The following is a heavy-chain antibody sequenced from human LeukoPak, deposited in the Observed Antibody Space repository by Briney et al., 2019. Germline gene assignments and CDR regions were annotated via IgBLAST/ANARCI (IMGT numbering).Heavy chain of an antibody. CDR1: GHTFTSYA. CDR2: INVGNGNT. D-gene: IGHD3-22*01. J-gene: IGHJ4*02. CDR3: ARIVSYDSSGYYLD. Sequence: GASVKVSCKASGHTFTSYAIHWVRQAPGQRLEWMGWINVGNGNTKYSQKFQGRVTITGDTSASTAYMELSRLRSDDTAVYYCARIVSYDSSGYYLDWGQGTLVTVSS. V-gene: IGHV1-3*01.